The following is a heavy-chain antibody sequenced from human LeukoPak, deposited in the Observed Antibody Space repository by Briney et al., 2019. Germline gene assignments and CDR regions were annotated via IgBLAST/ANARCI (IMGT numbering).Heavy chain of an antibody. CDR2: INQNGSEK. CDR1: GFTVSSNY. CDR3: ARSGYFSFDY. V-gene: IGHV3-7*04. D-gene: IGHD5-18*01. J-gene: IGHJ4*02. Sequence: HPGGSLRLSCAASGFTVSSNYMNWVRQAPGKGLEWVASINQNGSEKHYVDSLRGRITVSRDNAKNSLYLQMSSLRAEDTAVYYCARSGYFSFDYWGQGSLVTVSS.